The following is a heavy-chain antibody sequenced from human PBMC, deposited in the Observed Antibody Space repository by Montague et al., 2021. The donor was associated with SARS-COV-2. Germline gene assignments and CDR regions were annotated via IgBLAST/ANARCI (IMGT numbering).Heavy chain of an antibody. CDR2: IYYSGST. Sequence: SETLSLTCTVSSGSISTYYWSWIRQPPGKGLEWIGYIYYSGSTNYSPSLKSRVTISVDTSKNQFSLKLSSVTAADTAVYYCARDGYNAHQNYWYFDLWGRGTLVTVSS. CDR1: SGSISTYY. J-gene: IGHJ2*01. CDR3: ARDGYNAHQNYWYFDL. D-gene: IGHD5-24*01. V-gene: IGHV4-59*12.